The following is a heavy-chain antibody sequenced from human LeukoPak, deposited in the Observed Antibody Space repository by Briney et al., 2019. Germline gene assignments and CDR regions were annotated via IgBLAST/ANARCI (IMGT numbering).Heavy chain of an antibody. CDR2: ISGTGVTT. Sequence: PGGSLRLSCAASGAIFSNHAMSWVRQAPGKGLEWVSLISGTGVTTYYAASVKGRFTISRDNSKNTLYLQMNSLSAVDTALYYCASTSMVRGVITPFDYWGQGTLVTVSS. J-gene: IGHJ4*02. V-gene: IGHV3-23*01. CDR3: ASTSMVRGVITPFDY. CDR1: GAIFSNHA. D-gene: IGHD3-10*01.